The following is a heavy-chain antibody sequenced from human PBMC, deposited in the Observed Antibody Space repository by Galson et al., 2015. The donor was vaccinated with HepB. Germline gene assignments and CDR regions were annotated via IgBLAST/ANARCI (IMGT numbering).Heavy chain of an antibody. V-gene: IGHV6-1*01. CDR3: AYGLDV. CDR2: TYYRTKWYK. CDR1: GDSVSSNSAA. J-gene: IGHJ6*02. Sequence: CAISGDSVSSNSAAWNWIRQSPSRGLEWLGRTYYRTKWYKDYAVSVKGRITVNTDTSKNQVSLQLSSVTPEDTAVYYCAYGLDVWGQGTVVTVSS.